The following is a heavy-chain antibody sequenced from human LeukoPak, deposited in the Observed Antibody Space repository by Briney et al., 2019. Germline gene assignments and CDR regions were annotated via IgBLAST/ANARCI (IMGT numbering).Heavy chain of an antibody. D-gene: IGHD2-15*01. CDR1: GYTFTCYD. V-gene: IGHV1-8*01. CDR3: EIERGGYCSGGSCFDY. J-gene: IGHJ4*02. CDR2: MNPNSGNT. Sequence: ASVKVSCKASGYTFTCYDINWVRQATVQGLEWMGWMNPNSGNTGYAQKFQGRVTMTRNTSISTAYMELSSLRSEDTAVYYCEIERGGYCSGGSCFDYWGQGTLVTVSS.